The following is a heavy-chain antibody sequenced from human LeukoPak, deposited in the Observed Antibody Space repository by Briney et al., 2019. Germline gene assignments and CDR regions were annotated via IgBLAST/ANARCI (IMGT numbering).Heavy chain of an antibody. CDR2: IYYSGST. V-gene: IGHV4-59*08. Sequence: PSETLSLTCTVSGGSISGYYWSWIRQPPGKGLEWIGYIYYSGSTNYNPSLKSRVTISVDTSKNQFSLKLSSVTAADTAVYYCARHDRYCSSTSCGLFDYWGQGTLVTVSS. CDR1: GGSISGYY. CDR3: ARHDRYCSSTSCGLFDY. D-gene: IGHD2-2*01. J-gene: IGHJ4*02.